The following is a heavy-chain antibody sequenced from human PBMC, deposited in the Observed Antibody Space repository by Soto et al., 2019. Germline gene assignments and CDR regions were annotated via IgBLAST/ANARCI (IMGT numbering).Heavy chain of an antibody. CDR1: GGTIRTYT. J-gene: IGHJ5*02. V-gene: IGHV1-69*12. Sequence: VQLVQSGPELKKPGSSVKVSCRASGGTIRTYTISWVRQAPGQGLEWMGAFIPIFPAPNFAQKFKDRLTITADDSTNTAFMELSSLTSEDTALYYCATGEVVPAYPNWLDTWGRGSLVTVSS. CDR3: ATGEVVPAYPNWLDT. D-gene: IGHD2-15*01. CDR2: FIPIFPAP.